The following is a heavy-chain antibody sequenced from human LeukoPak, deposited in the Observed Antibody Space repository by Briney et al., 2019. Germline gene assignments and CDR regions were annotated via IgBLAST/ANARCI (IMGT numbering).Heavy chain of an antibody. J-gene: IGHJ5*02. CDR1: GFTFSSYG. D-gene: IGHD2-2*01. Sequence: GGSLRLSCAASGFTFSSYGMHWVRQAPGKGLEWVAFIRYDGSNKYYADSVKGRFTISRDNSKNTLYLQMNSLRAEGTAVYYCAKVIVVVPAAMAWFDPWGQGTLVTVSS. CDR3: AKVIVVVPAAMAWFDP. CDR2: IRYDGSNK. V-gene: IGHV3-30*02.